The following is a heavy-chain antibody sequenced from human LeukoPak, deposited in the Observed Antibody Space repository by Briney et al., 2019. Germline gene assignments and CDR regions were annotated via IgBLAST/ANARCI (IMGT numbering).Heavy chain of an antibody. V-gene: IGHV3-30*18. D-gene: IGHD3-22*01. J-gene: IGHJ4*02. Sequence: GGSLRLSCAASGFTFSSYGMHWVRQAPGKGLEWVAAISYDGSDKYYADSVKGRFTISRDNSKNTLYLQMNSLRAADMAVYYCAKDNYYDNSAYPDYWGQGTLVTVSS. CDR1: GFTFSSYG. CDR2: ISYDGSDK. CDR3: AKDNYYDNSAYPDY.